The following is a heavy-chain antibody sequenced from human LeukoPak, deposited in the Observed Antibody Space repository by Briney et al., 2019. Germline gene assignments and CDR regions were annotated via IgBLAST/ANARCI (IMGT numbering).Heavy chain of an antibody. Sequence: PGGSLRLSCAAPGVTFSGYSVNWVRQAPGKGLEWVSAITATSRHIYYADSVKGRFTISRDNAKNSLYLQMNSLRVEDTALYYCARTIFGVIIRGYFDYWGQGTQVTVSS. V-gene: IGHV3-21*01. CDR3: ARTIFGVIIRGYFDY. D-gene: IGHD3-3*01. CDR2: ITATSRHI. J-gene: IGHJ4*02. CDR1: GVTFSGYS.